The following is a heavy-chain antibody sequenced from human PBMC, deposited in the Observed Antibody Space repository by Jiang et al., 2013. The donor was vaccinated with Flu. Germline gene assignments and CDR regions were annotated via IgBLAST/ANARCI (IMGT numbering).Heavy chain of an antibody. CDR1: GGSISSYY. D-gene: IGHD3-22*01. J-gene: IGHJ4*02. CDR2: IYTSGST. V-gene: IGHV4-4*07. CDR3: ARGHRQAHNYYDSSGYYYFDY. Sequence: GSGLVKPSETLSLTCTVSGGSISSYYWSWIRQPAGKGLEWIGRIYTSGSTNYNPSLKSRVTMSVDTSKNQFSLKLSSVTAADTAVYYCARGHRQAHNYYDSSGYYYFDYWGQGTLVTVSS.